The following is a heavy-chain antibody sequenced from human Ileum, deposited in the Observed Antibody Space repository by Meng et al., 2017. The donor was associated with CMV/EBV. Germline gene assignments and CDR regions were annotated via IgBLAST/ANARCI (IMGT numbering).Heavy chain of an antibody. V-gene: IGHV3-23*01. CDR2: ISSNGVGT. CDR1: GFTFSSFA. CDR3: AKTPTPWVD. D-gene: IGHD4-23*01. J-gene: IGHJ6*02. Sequence: GESLKISCAASGFTFSSFAMTSVRQAPGKGLEWVSAISSNGVGTYYGDSVKGRFTISRDNSKSTLYLQLNSLRVEDTAVYYCAKTPTPWVDWGQGTTVTGSS.